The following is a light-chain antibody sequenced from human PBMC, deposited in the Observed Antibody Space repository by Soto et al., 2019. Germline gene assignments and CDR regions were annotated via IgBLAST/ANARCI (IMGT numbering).Light chain of an antibody. CDR2: WAS. J-gene: IGKJ1*01. CDR1: QSVLYSSNNKNY. Sequence: DIVMTQSPDSLAVSLGERATINCKSSQSVLYSSNNKNYLAWYQQKPGQPPKLLIYWASIRESGVPDRFSGSGSGTDSTLTISSLQAEDVAVYYCQQYYSPWTFGQGTKVEIK. V-gene: IGKV4-1*01. CDR3: QQYYSPWT.